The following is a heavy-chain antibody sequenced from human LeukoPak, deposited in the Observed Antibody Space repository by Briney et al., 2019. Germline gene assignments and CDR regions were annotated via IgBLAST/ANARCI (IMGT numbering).Heavy chain of an antibody. CDR3: ARANYHDISGYDY. CDR1: GFTFSRYE. J-gene: IGHJ4*02. V-gene: IGHV3-48*03. D-gene: IGHD3-22*01. Sequence: GGSLRLSCAASGFTFSRYEMNWVRQAPGKGLEWVSYISSSGSTIYYADSVKGLFTISRDNAKNSLYLQMNSLRAEDTAVYYCARANYHDISGYDYWGQGTLVTVSS. CDR2: ISSSGSTI.